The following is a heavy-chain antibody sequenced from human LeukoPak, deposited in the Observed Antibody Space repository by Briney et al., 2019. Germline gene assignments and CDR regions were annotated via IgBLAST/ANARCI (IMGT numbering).Heavy chain of an antibody. Sequence: SETLSLTCTVSGGSISSSSYYWGWIRQPPGKGLEWIGEINHSGSTKYNPSLKSRVTISVDTSKNQFSLKLNSVTVADTAVYYCARVSMTTVYWGIAVAGTGAFDIWGQGTKVTVSS. D-gene: IGHD6-19*01. CDR2: INHSGST. CDR1: GGSISSSSYY. V-gene: IGHV4-39*07. CDR3: ARVSMTTVYWGIAVAGTGAFDI. J-gene: IGHJ3*02.